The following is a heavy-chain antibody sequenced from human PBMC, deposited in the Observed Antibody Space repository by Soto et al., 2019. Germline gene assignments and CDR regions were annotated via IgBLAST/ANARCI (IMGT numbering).Heavy chain of an antibody. J-gene: IGHJ4*02. CDR2: ISYDGSNK. CDR3: AKDKRTYYYDSSGYYGGTFVDY. Sequence: QVQLVESGGGVVQPGRSLRLSCAAYGFTFSSYGMHWVRQAPGKGLEWVAVISYDGSNKYYADSVKGRFTISRDNSKNTLYLQMNSLRAEDTAVYYCAKDKRTYYYDSSGYYGGTFVDYWGQGTLVTVSS. CDR1: GFTFSSYG. V-gene: IGHV3-30*18. D-gene: IGHD3-22*01.